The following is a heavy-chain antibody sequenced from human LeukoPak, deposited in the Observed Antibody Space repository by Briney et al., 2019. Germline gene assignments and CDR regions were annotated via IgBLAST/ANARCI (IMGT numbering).Heavy chain of an antibody. CDR1: GGSISSYY. CDR2: IYTGGST. D-gene: IGHD1-14*01. Sequence: SETLSLTCTVSGGSISSYYWSWIRQPAGKGLGWIGRIYTGGSTNYNPSLKSRVTMSVDTSKNQFSLKLSSVTAADTAVYYCARTNWNHRFDYWGQGTLVTVSS. J-gene: IGHJ4*02. CDR3: ARTNWNHRFDY. V-gene: IGHV4-4*07.